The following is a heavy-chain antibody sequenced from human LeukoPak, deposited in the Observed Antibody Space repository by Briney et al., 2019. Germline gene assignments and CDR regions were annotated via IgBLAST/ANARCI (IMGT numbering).Heavy chain of an antibody. V-gene: IGHV3-23*01. Sequence: GGSLRLSCAASGFTFSSYAMSWVRQAPGKGLEWVPAISGSGGSTYYADSVKGRFTISRDNSKNTLYLQMNSLRAEDTAVYYCAKGGGYSYGGGSDYWGQGTLVTVSS. D-gene: IGHD5-18*01. CDR1: GFTFSSYA. CDR2: ISGSGGST. CDR3: AKGGGYSYGGGSDY. J-gene: IGHJ4*02.